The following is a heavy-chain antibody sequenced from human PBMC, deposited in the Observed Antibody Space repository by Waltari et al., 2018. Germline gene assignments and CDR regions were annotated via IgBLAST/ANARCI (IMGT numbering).Heavy chain of an antibody. CDR2: INGVGSST. Sequence: EVQLEESGGGLVQPGGSLSLSCTASVFTFSSPWIHWVRQAPGKGLVWVSRINGVGSSTSYADSVKGRFTISRDNAKNTLYLQMNSLRAEDTAVYYCSRDLQHGDFGRGRDYWGQGTLVTVSS. CDR3: SRDLQHGDFGRGRDY. V-gene: IGHV3-74*01. CDR1: VFTFSSPW. J-gene: IGHJ4*02. D-gene: IGHD4-17*01.